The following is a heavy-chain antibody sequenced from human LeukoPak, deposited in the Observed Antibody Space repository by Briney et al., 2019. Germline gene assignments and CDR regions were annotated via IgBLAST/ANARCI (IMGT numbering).Heavy chain of an antibody. CDR3: ARSIPTFGTAVAGYHFFDF. J-gene: IGHJ4*02. Sequence: PSQTLSLTCTVSGGSISSGSYYWSWIRQPAGKGLEWIGRIYTSGSTNYNASLKSRVTISVDMSKNQFSLKLSSVTAADTAVYYCARSIPTFGTAVAGYHFFDFWGQGTLVTVSS. CDR1: GGSISSGSYY. D-gene: IGHD6-19*01. V-gene: IGHV4-61*02. CDR2: IYTSGST.